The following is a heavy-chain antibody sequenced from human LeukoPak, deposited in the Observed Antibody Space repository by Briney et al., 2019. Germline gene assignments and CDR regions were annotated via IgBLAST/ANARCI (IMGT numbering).Heavy chain of an antibody. D-gene: IGHD4-17*01. CDR1: GFSLSGEA. CDR3: AKDPNGDYVGAFDM. V-gene: IGHV3-7*03. CDR2: IKQDGSEN. J-gene: IGHJ3*02. Sequence: GGSLRLSCAASGFSLSGEAITWVRQAPGKGLEWVANIKQDGSENYYVDSVKGRFTISRDNSKNTLYLQMNGLRAEDTAVYYCAKDPNGDYVGAFDMWGQGTMVTVSS.